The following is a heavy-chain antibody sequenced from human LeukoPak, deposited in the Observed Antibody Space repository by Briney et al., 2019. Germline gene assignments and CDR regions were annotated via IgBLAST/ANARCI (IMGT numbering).Heavy chain of an antibody. D-gene: IGHD6-19*01. CDR1: GFTFSSYG. CDR3: AKDYSGWAYGFFDY. CDR2: ISGSGGST. J-gene: IGHJ4*02. V-gene: IGHV3-23*01. Sequence: GGSLLLSCAASGFTFSSYGMSWVRQAPGKGLEWVSAISGSGGSTYYADSVKGRFTISRDNSKNTLYLQMNSLRAEDTAVYYCAKDYSGWAYGFFDYWGQGTLVTVSS.